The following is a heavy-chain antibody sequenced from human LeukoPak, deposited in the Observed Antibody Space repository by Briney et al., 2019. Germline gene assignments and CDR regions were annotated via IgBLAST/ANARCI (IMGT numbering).Heavy chain of an antibody. CDR2: ISSSSSYI. V-gene: IGHV3-21*01. J-gene: IGHJ4*02. D-gene: IGHD3-16*01. CDR1: GFTFSSYS. Sequence: GGSLRLSCVASGFTFSSYSMNWVRQAPGKGLEWVSSISSSSSYIYYADSVKGRFTISRDNAKNSLYLQMNSLRAEDTAVYYCARAGGAQEFDCWGQGTLVTVSS. CDR3: ARAGGAQEFDC.